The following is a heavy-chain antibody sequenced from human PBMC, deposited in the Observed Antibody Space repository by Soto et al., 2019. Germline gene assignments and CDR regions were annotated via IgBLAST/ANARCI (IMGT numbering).Heavy chain of an antibody. CDR3: ARGEGGNGNWYAV. J-gene: IGHJ4*02. CDR1: GDTFNRYT. Sequence: QVQLVQSGAEVKKPGSSVNVACKASGDTFNRYTISWVRQAPGQGLEWMGRIIPMSPMPIYAQKFRGRGTFPADKSTTSVYMELSSLTSDDTAVYYCARGEGGNGNWYAVWGQGTLVTVSS. CDR2: IIPMSPMP. V-gene: IGHV1-69*02. D-gene: IGHD2-15*01.